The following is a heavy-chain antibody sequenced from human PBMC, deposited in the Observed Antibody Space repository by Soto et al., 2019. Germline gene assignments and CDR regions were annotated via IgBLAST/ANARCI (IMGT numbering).Heavy chain of an antibody. J-gene: IGHJ6*02. D-gene: IGHD2-2*01. CDR2: IYYSGST. CDR3: ARSEEVVPAAMIVYYYYGMDV. Sequence: SETLSLTCTVSGGSISSSSYYWGWIRQPPGKGLEWIGSIYYSGSTYYNPSLKSRVTISVDTSKNQFSLKLSSVTAADTAVYYCARSEEVVPAAMIVYYYYGMDVWGQGTTVTVSS. CDR1: GGSISSSSYY. V-gene: IGHV4-39*01.